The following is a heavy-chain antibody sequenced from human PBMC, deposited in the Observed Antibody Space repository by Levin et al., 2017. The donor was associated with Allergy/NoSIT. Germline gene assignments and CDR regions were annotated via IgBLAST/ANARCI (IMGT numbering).Heavy chain of an antibody. Sequence: GGSLRLSCKTSGYIFTNYIVTWVRQAPGQGPEWMGGITSNTGDTNYAHRLQGRLTLTTDTSTSTAYMELRSLTSDDTAVYYCARDTRRATFDTWGQGTPVTVSS. CDR3: ARDTRRATFDT. V-gene: IGHV1-18*01. J-gene: IGHJ5*02. CDR1: GYIFTNYI. CDR2: ITSNTGDT. D-gene: IGHD1-26*01.